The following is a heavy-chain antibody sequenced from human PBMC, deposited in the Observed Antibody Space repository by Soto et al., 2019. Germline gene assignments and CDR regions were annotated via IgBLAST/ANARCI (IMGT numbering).Heavy chain of an antibody. J-gene: IGHJ3*02. Sequence: EVQLVESGGDLVQPGGYLRLSCAASGFTFSGHWMHWVRQVPGKGLEWVSRINTDGGTSAYADSVKGRFTISRDNAKNTLYLQMNALRAEDTAVYYCAREAGYCSRTSCYRRAFDTWGQGTTVTVSS. CDR3: AREAGYCSRTSCYRRAFDT. D-gene: IGHD2-2*01. CDR2: INTDGGTS. V-gene: IGHV3-74*03. CDR1: GFTFSGHW.